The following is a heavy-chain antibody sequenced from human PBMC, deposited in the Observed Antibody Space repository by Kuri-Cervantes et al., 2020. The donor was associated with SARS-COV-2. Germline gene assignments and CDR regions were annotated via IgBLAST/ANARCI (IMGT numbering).Heavy chain of an antibody. D-gene: IGHD3-10*01. CDR1: GGSFNDYY. CDR3: ARADVRVMFPMVRGVIGAFDI. J-gene: IGHJ3*02. CDR2: INHSGST. V-gene: IGHV4-34*01. Sequence: SETLSLTCAVYGGSFNDYYWSWIRQPPGKGLERIGEINHSGSTNYNPSLKSRVTISVDTSKNQFSLKLSSVTAADTAVYYCARADVRVMFPMVRGVIGAFDIWGQGTMVTVSS.